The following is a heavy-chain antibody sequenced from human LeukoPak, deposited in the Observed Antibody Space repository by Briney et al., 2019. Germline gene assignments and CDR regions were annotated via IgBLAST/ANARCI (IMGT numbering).Heavy chain of an antibody. Sequence: GASVKVSCKVSGYTLTELSMHWVRQAPGKGLEWMGGFDPEDGETTYAQKFQGRVTMTEDTSTDTAYMELSSLRSEDTAVYYCATLKVLRFLEWLTPTLGWFDPWGQGTLVTVSS. CDR3: ATLKVLRFLEWLTPTLGWFDP. J-gene: IGHJ5*02. CDR2: FDPEDGET. D-gene: IGHD3-3*01. CDR1: GYTLTELS. V-gene: IGHV1-24*01.